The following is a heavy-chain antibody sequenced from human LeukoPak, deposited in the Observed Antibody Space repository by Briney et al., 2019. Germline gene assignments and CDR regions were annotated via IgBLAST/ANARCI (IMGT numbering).Heavy chain of an antibody. V-gene: IGHV4-59*01. CDR1: GVSMSGYY. J-gene: IGHJ3*02. D-gene: IGHD3-16*01. CDR2: MSYSGTK. CDR3: TRWGALNGFDI. Sequence: SETLSLTCNVSGVSMSGYYWSWIRQSPGKGLEWIAYMSYSGTKNSNPSLKSRVTMSVATSKSQFSLRLTSVTAADTAIYYCTRWGALNGFDIWGQGTVVTVSS.